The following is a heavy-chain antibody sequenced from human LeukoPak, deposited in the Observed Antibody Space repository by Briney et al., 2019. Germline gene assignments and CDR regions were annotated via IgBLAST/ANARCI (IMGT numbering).Heavy chain of an antibody. J-gene: IGHJ3*02. D-gene: IGHD2-15*01. Sequence: GGSLRLSCAASGFTFSSYAMNWVRQAPGKGLEWVSAISGSGSTTYYADSVKGRFAISRGNSKNTLFLQMNSLTAEDTAIYSCARPRLEYCSGGSCFDAFDIWGQGTMVTVSS. CDR3: ARPRLEYCSGGSCFDAFDI. CDR2: ISGSGSTT. V-gene: IGHV3-23*01. CDR1: GFTFSSYA.